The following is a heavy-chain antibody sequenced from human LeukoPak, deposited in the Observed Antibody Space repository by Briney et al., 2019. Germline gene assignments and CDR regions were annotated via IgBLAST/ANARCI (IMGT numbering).Heavy chain of an antibody. CDR1: GFTFSSYT. Sequence: GGSLRLSCAASGFTFSSYTMSWVRQAPGKGLEWVSAISGSGGGTYYADSVKGRFTISRDNSKNTLYLQMNSLRAEDTAVYYCAKDADRVVPAAGFDYWGQGTLVTVSS. D-gene: IGHD2-2*01. CDR2: ISGSGGGT. V-gene: IGHV3-23*01. J-gene: IGHJ4*02. CDR3: AKDADRVVPAAGFDY.